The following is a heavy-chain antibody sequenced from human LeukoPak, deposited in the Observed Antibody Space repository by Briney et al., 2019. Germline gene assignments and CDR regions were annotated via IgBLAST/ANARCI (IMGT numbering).Heavy chain of an antibody. CDR2: IYTSGST. D-gene: IGHD2/OR15-2a*01. V-gene: IGHV4-61*02. CDR3: ARDPRWTTYYFDY. CDR1: GGSISSGSYY. Sequence: PSETLSLTCTVSGGSISSGSYYWRWIRQPAGKGLEWIGRIYTSGSTNYNPSLKSRVTISVDTSKNQFSPKLSAVTAADTAVYYCARDPRWTTYYFDYWGQGTLVTVSS. J-gene: IGHJ4*02.